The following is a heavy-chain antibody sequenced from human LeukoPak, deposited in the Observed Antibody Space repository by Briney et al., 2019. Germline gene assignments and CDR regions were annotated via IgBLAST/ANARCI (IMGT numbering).Heavy chain of an antibody. D-gene: IGHD2-21*01. CDR3: ARDKTLAYCGGDCYPET. J-gene: IGHJ5*02. Sequence: SETLSLTCTVSGDSISSGSYYWSWIRQPAGEGLEWIGRSFCSGSTDFNPSLESRVTRSVDTSKNQFSLKLSSVTAADTAVYYCARDKTLAYCGGDCYPETWGQGALVTVSS. CDR2: SFCSGST. CDR1: GDSISSGSYY. V-gene: IGHV4-61*02.